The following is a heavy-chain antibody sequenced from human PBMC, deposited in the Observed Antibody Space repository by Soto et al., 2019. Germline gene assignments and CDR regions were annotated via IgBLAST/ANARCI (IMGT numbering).Heavy chain of an antibody. CDR3: AKDRGHKRYYYYYGMDV. Sequence: GGSLRLSCAASGFTFSSYGMHWVRQAPGKGLEWVAVISYDGSNKYYADSVKGRFTISRDNSKNTLYLQMNSLRAEDTAVYYCAKDRGHKRYYYYYGMDVWGQGTTVTVSS. CDR2: ISYDGSNK. CDR1: GFTFSSYG. V-gene: IGHV3-30*18. D-gene: IGHD3-10*01. J-gene: IGHJ6*02.